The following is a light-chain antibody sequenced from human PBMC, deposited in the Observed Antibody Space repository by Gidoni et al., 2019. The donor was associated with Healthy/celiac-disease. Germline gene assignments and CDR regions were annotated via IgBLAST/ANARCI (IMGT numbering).Light chain of an antibody. CDR3: QQYNNWPPYT. CDR2: GAS. CDR1: QSVSSN. Sequence: EIVMTQSPAPLSVSPGERATLSCRASQSVSSNLAWYQQKPGQAPRLLIYGASTRATGIPARFSGSGSGTEFTLTISSRQSEDFAVYYCQQYNNWPPYTFGQXTKLEIK. J-gene: IGKJ2*01. V-gene: IGKV3-15*01.